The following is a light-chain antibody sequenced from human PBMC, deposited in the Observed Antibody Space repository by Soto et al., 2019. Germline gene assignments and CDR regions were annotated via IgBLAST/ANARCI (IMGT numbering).Light chain of an antibody. V-gene: IGKV1-12*01. Sequence: DIQMTQSPSSVSASVGDRITITCRARQDIVGRLAWFQQKPGKAPQYLIQAASILQSGVPSRFSGSGSGTEFILTINNLQPEDFSSYFCLQVYSFPRTFGLGTKVEI. CDR2: AAS. CDR1: QDIVGR. CDR3: LQVYSFPRT. J-gene: IGKJ1*01.